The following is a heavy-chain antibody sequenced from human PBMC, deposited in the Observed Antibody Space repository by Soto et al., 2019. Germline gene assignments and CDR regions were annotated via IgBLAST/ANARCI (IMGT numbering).Heavy chain of an antibody. D-gene: IGHD1-1*01. V-gene: IGHV3-48*02. CDR3: ARDGKGAAYTHGPYYFDY. J-gene: IGHJ4*02. CDR1: GFPFSFYS. CDR2: ITSTSSAI. Sequence: GGSLRLSCAASGFPFSFYSMNWVRRAPGKGFEWISYITSTSSAINYADSVRGRFTISRDNAMRSLFLHMNSLRDEDTAVYYCARDGKGAAYTHGPYYFDYWGQGALVTVSS.